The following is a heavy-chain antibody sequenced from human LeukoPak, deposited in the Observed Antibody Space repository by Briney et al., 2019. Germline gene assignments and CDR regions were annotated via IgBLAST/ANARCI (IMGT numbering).Heavy chain of an antibody. CDR1: GYRFTGYY. CDR2: INPNNGGT. J-gene: IGHJ5*02. V-gene: IGHV1-2*02. Sequence: ASVKVSCKASGYRFTGYYIHWVRQAPGQGLEWMGWINPNNGGTNYAQKFQGRVTMAWDTSITTTYMELSSLRSDDTAVYYCARDSGDYYGSGSRFDPWGQGTLVTVSS. CDR3: ARDSGDYYGSGSRFDP. D-gene: IGHD3-10*01.